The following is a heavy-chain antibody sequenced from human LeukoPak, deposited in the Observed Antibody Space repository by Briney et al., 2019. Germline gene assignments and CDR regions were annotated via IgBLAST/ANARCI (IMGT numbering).Heavy chain of an antibody. CDR2: IYYSGST. CDR1: GGSISSYY. J-gene: IGHJ4*02. V-gene: IGHV4-59*01. Sequence: SETLSLTCTVSGGSISSYYWSWIRQPPGKGLAWIGYIYYSGSTNYNPSLKSRVTISVDTSKNQFSLKLSSLTAADTAVYYCARIGHEDYYFDYWGQGTLVTVSS. CDR3: ARIGHEDYYFDY.